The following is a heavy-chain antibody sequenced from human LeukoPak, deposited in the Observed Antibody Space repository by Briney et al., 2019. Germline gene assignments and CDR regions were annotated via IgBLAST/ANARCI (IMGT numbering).Heavy chain of an antibody. CDR1: GYTFTSYG. D-gene: IGHD3-10*01. V-gene: IGHV1-2*02. J-gene: IGHJ4*02. CDR2: INPNSGGT. Sequence: GASVKVSCKASGYTFTSYGISWVRQAPGQGLEWMGWINPNSGGTNYAQKFQGRVTMTRDTSISTASMELSRLRSDDTAVYYCARSRGRWFGTEGLLDYWGQGTLVTVSS. CDR3: ARSRGRWFGTEGLLDY.